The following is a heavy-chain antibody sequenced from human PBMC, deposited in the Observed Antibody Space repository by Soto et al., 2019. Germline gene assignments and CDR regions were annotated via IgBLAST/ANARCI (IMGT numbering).Heavy chain of an antibody. J-gene: IGHJ4*02. CDR3: ARGLIYDSSGYYFDY. D-gene: IGHD3-22*01. CDR1: GYTXTSYY. CDR2: INPSGGST. Sequence: ASVKVSCKASGYTXTSYYMHWVRQAPGQGLEWMRIINPSGGSTRYAQKFQGRVTMTRDTSTSTVYMELSSLRSEDTAVYYCARGLIYDSSGYYFDYWGQGTLVTVSS. V-gene: IGHV1-46*01.